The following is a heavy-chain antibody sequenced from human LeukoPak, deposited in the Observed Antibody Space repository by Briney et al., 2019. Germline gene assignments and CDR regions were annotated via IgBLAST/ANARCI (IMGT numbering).Heavy chain of an antibody. Sequence: ASVKVSCKASGYTFTSYAMHWERQAPGQRLEWMGCINAGNGNTKYSQKFQGRVTITRDTSASSAYMELSSLRSEDTAVYYCARALWFGELLTQDNWFDPRGQGTLVTVSS. J-gene: IGHJ5*02. V-gene: IGHV1-3*01. D-gene: IGHD3-10*01. CDR1: GYTFTSYA. CDR3: ARALWFGELLTQDNWFDP. CDR2: INAGNGNT.